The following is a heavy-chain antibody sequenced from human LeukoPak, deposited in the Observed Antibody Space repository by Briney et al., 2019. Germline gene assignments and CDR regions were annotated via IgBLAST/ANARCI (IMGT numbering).Heavy chain of an antibody. CDR2: ISSSGSTI. Sequence: PGGSLRLSCAASGFTFSSYEMNWVRQAPGKGLEWVSYISSSGSTIYYADSVKGRFTISRDNAKNSLYLQMNSLRAEDTAVYYCARDMIYRDSSSSRGAFDYWGQGTLVTVSS. CDR1: GFTFSSYE. D-gene: IGHD6-6*01. CDR3: ARDMIYRDSSSSRGAFDY. V-gene: IGHV3-48*03. J-gene: IGHJ4*02.